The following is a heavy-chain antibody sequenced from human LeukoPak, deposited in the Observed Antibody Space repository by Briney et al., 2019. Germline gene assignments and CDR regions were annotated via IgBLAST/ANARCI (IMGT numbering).Heavy chain of an antibody. CDR1: GYTFTSYG. Sequence: GASGKVSCKASGYTFTSYGISWVRQAPGQGLEWMGWISAYNGNANYAQKLQGRVTMTTDTSTSTAYMELRSLRSDDTAVYYCARESGSSGWIPVLRSSPYYYYGMDVWGQGTTVTVSS. V-gene: IGHV1-18*01. D-gene: IGHD6-19*01. CDR2: ISAYNGNA. J-gene: IGHJ6*02. CDR3: ARESGSSGWIPVLRSSPYYYYGMDV.